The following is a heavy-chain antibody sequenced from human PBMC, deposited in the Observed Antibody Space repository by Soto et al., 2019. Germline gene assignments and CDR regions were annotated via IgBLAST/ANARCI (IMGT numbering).Heavy chain of an antibody. J-gene: IGHJ5*02. V-gene: IGHV1-2*02. D-gene: IGHD3-3*01. CDR2: INTNSGAT. CDR1: GYTLTGYF. Sequence: GSVKVSCKASGYTLTGYFMHWVRQAPGQGLEWMGWINTNSGATKYAHKFQGRVTMTRDTSISTAYMELSGLTSDDTAVYFCARGGGTILAPLPWGQGTLVTVSS. CDR3: ARGGGTILAPLP.